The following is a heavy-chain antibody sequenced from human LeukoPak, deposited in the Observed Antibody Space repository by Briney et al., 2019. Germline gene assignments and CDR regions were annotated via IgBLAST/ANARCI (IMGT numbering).Heavy chain of an antibody. J-gene: IGHJ4*02. V-gene: IGHV2-5*02. CDR1: GLSLNTSGVG. CDR2: IYWDDDK. D-gene: IGHD3-9*01. Sequence: SGPTLVKPTQTLTLTCTFSGLSLNTSGVGVGWIRQPPGKALEWLALIYWDDDKRYSPSLKNRLTITKDTSKNQVVLTMANMDPVDTATYFCAHRLLTTLDYWGQGTLVTVSS. CDR3: AHRLLTTLDY.